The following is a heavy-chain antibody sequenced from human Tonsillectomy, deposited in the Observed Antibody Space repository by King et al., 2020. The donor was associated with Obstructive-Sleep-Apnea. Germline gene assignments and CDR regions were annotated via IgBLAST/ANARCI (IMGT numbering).Heavy chain of an antibody. CDR2: IYHSGST. D-gene: IGHD1-1*01. Sequence: VQLQESGPGLVKPSETLSLTCTVSGYSISSGYYWGWIRQPPGKGLELIGSIYHSGSTYYHPSLKSRVTISVDTSKNQFSLKVGTVTAADTAVYYCARAPRTGTVTYYFDYWGQGTLVTVSS. J-gene: IGHJ4*02. V-gene: IGHV4-38-2*02. CDR3: ARAPRTGTVTYYFDY. CDR1: GYSISSGYY.